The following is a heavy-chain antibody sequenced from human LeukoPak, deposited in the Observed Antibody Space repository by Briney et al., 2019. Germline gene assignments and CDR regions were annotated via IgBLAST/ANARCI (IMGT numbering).Heavy chain of an antibody. CDR1: GGTFSSYA. J-gene: IGHJ4*02. Sequence: GASVKVSCKASGGTFSSYAISWVRRAPGQGLEWMGGIIPIFGTANYAQKFQGRVTITADESTSSAYMELSSLRSEDTAVYYCARGPYYGSGPPPWYFDYWGQGTLVTVSS. CDR2: IIPIFGTA. CDR3: ARGPYYGSGPPPWYFDY. D-gene: IGHD3-10*01. V-gene: IGHV1-69*13.